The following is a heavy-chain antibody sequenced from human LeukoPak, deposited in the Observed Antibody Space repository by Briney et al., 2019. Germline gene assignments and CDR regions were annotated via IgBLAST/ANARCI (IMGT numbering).Heavy chain of an antibody. CDR1: RFSFTSYW. Sequence: GGSLRLSCAASRFSFTSYWMHWVRQAPGKGLVWVSSINFDGSTTTYGDSVKGRFTISRDNAKDTVYLQMTSLRAEDTAVYYCARGSYSYGYLDYFDYWGQGTLVTVSS. D-gene: IGHD5-18*01. V-gene: IGHV3-74*01. CDR2: INFDGSTT. CDR3: ARGSYSYGYLDYFDY. J-gene: IGHJ4*02.